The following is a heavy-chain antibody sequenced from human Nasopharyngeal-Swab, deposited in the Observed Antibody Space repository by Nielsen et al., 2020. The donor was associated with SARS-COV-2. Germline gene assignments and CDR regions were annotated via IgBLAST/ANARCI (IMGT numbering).Heavy chain of an antibody. D-gene: IGHD6-19*01. Sequence: KVSCKGSGYSFTSYWIGWVRQMPGKGLEWMGIIYPGDSDTRYSPSFQGQVAISADKSISTAYLQWSSLKASDTAMYYCARFRSGWYLDSFDYWGQGTLVTVSS. J-gene: IGHJ4*02. CDR2: IYPGDSDT. V-gene: IGHV5-51*01. CDR3: ARFRSGWYLDSFDY. CDR1: GYSFTSYW.